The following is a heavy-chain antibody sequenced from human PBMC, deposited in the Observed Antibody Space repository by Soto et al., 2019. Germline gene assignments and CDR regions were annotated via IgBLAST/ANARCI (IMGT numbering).Heavy chain of an antibody. CDR2: FDPEDGET. CDR1: GYTLTELS. J-gene: IGHJ4*02. Sequence: ASVKVSCKVSGYTLTELSMHWVRQAPGKGLEWMGGFDPEDGETIYAQKFQGRVTMTEDTSTDTAYMELSSLRSEDTAVYYCATGISYYYDSSGYYRDYWGQGTLVTVSS. V-gene: IGHV1-24*01. CDR3: ATGISYYYDSSGYYRDY. D-gene: IGHD3-22*01.